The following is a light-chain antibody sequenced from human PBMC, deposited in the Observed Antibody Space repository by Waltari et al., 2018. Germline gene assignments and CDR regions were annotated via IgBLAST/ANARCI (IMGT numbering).Light chain of an antibody. V-gene: IGKV1-12*01. Sequence: DIQMTQSPSSVSASVGDKVTITCRASQGINSCLAWYQQKPGKAPNLLIYDASSLQTGVPSRFSGSESGTDFTLTISSLQPEDFATYYCQQANRFPLTFGGGTKVELK. CDR2: DAS. J-gene: IGKJ4*01. CDR3: QQANRFPLT. CDR1: QGINSC.